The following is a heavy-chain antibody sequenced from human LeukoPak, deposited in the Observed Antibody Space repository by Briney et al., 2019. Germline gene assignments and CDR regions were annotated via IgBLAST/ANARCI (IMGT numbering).Heavy chain of an antibody. J-gene: IGHJ4*02. D-gene: IGHD6-13*01. V-gene: IGHV3-48*04. CDR3: ARAVAAAGADY. CDR1: GFTFSSYA. Sequence: PGRSLRLSCAASGFTFSSYAMHWVRQAPGKGLEWVSYISSSGSTIYYADSVKGRFTISRDNAKNSLYLQMNSLRAEDTAVYYCARAVAAAGADYWGQGTPVTVSS. CDR2: ISSSGSTI.